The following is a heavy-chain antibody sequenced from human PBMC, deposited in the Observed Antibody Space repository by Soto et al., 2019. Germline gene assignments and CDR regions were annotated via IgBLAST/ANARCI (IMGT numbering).Heavy chain of an antibody. CDR3: ASLIGQYYDFWSGPFY. CDR2: MNPNRNNT. J-gene: IGHJ4*02. Sequence: ASVKVSCKASGYIFTSYDINWVRQATGQGLEWMGWMNPNRNNTGYAQKLQGRVTMTRNTSISTAYMELSRLRSDDTAVYYCASLIGQYYDFWSGPFYWGQGTLVTVSS. D-gene: IGHD3-3*01. V-gene: IGHV1-8*01. CDR1: GYIFTSYD.